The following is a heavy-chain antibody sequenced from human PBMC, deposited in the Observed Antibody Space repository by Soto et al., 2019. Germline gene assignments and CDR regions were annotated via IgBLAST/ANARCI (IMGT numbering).Heavy chain of an antibody. CDR2: IYYSGTT. CDR3: ARLGEYYQSLDP. Sequence: SEALSVTCTVSGGSISPYYWAWIRQPPGKGLEWVGYIYYSGTTSYNPSLKSRVSLSLETSKSQFSLGLSSVTASDTAVYYCARLGEYYQSLDPWGQGTLVTVSS. CDR1: GGSISPYY. D-gene: IGHD2-2*01. V-gene: IGHV4-59*08. J-gene: IGHJ5*02.